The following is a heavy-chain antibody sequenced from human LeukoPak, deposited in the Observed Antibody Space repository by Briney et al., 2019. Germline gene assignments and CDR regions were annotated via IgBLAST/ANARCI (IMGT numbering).Heavy chain of an antibody. CDR1: GGSISSGGYY. CDR2: IYHSGST. J-gene: IGHJ4*02. Sequence: PSQTLSLTCTVSGGSISSGGYYWSWIRQPPGKGLEWIGYIYHSGSTYYNPSPKSRVTISVDRSKNQFSLKLSSVTAADTAVYYCARERAVGATTLDYFDYWGQGTLVTVSS. D-gene: IGHD1-26*01. V-gene: IGHV4-30-2*01. CDR3: ARERAVGATTLDYFDY.